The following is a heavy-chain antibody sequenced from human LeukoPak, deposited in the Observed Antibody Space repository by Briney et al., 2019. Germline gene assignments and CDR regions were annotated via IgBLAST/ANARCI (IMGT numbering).Heavy chain of an antibody. CDR1: GYSISSDYY. Sequence: PSETLSLTCAFSGYSISSDYYWAWIRQSPEKGLQWIGTIYHSGRAYYNPSLKSRVTISVDTSKNQFSLNLTSVTAADTAVYYCARDDGSNRMLYYFDYWGQGILVTVSS. D-gene: IGHD1-14*01. V-gene: IGHV4-38-2*02. J-gene: IGHJ4*02. CDR2: IYHSGRA. CDR3: ARDDGSNRMLYYFDY.